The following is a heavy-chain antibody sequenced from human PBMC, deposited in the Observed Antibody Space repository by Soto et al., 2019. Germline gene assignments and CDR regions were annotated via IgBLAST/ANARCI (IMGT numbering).Heavy chain of an antibody. Sequence: QGQLVQSGAEVRRPGASVKVSCKASGDTLKTFDISWVRQAPGQGPEWMAWITTHNGNTNFAQKFRGRVTLTADTSVATAFMELRNLRSDDTGVYFCAAFNFTRSGDNYSYYMDVWGQGTPVTVSS. V-gene: IGHV1-18*04. CDR1: GDTLKTFD. D-gene: IGHD3-3*02. CDR2: ITTHNGNT. J-gene: IGHJ6*03. CDR3: AAFNFTRSGDNYSYYMDV.